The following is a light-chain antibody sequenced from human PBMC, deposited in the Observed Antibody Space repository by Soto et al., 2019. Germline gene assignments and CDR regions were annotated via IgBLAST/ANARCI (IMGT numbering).Light chain of an antibody. J-gene: IGKJ1*01. CDR1: QSVSSY. Sequence: EIVLTQSPATLSLSLGESATLSCRASQSVSSYLAWYQQKPGQAPRLLIYDASTRATGIPARFSGSGSGTEFTLTISSLQSEDFAVYYCQQYNNWPPTTFGQGTKVDIK. CDR2: DAS. V-gene: IGKV3-15*01. CDR3: QQYNNWPPTT.